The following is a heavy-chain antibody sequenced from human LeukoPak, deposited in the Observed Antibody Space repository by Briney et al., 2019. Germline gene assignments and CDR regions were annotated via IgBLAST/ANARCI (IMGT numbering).Heavy chain of an antibody. V-gene: IGHV3-23*01. CDR2: ITDNGART. J-gene: IGHJ4*02. Sequence: GGSLRLSCAASGFTFSTYGLHWVRQAPGKGLEWVSAITDNGARTEYLDSVKGRFTISRDNSKNTLYLQMVSLRAEDTAVYYCAKDERNWNYNLASQTYDWGQGTLVTVSS. D-gene: IGHD1-7*01. CDR1: GFTFSTYG. CDR3: AKDERNWNYNLASQTYD.